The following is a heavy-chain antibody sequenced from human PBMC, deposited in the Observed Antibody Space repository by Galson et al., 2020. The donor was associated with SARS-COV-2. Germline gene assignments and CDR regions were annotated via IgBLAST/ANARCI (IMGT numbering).Heavy chain of an antibody. J-gene: IGHJ4*02. V-gene: IGHV3-74*01. D-gene: IGHD4-17*01. CDR1: GLTFSDYW. CDR2: INSDGSST. CDR3: ARITGTFDS. Sequence: GGSLRLSCAASGLTFSDYWMHWVRQDPGKGLVWVPRINSDGSSTTYADSVKGRFTISRDNAKNTLYLQLNSLKAEDTAVYYCARITGTFDSWGQGTLVTVSS.